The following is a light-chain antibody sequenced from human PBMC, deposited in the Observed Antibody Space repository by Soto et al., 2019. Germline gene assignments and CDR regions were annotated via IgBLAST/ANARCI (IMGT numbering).Light chain of an antibody. V-gene: IGLV2-14*01. CDR2: DVS. J-gene: IGLJ1*01. CDR1: TSDVGSYNY. Sequence: QSALPQPASVSGSPGQSITISCTGTTSDVGSYNYVSWYQQHPGKVPKLMIYDVSNRPSGVSNRFSGSKSGNTASLTISGLQAEDEADYYCNSYTSSSTYVFGTGTKVTVL. CDR3: NSYTSSSTYV.